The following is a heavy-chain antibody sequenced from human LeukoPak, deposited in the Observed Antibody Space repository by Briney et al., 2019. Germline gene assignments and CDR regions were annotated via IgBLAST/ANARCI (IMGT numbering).Heavy chain of an antibody. D-gene: IGHD2/OR15-2a*01. CDR3: ARHQGAGEYPFDY. CDR1: GYTFTSYY. CDR2: IKPSDGST. V-gene: IGHV1-46*01. J-gene: IGHJ4*02. Sequence: ASVKVSCKASGYTFTSYYMHWVRQAPGQGLEWMGIIKPSDGSTTYAQRFQGRVTLTRDTSTSTVYMELSSLRSEDTALYYCARHQGAGEYPFDYWGQGTLVTVSS.